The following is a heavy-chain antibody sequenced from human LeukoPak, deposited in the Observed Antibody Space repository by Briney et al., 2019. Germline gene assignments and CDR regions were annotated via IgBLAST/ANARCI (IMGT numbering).Heavy chain of an antibody. Sequence: SVKVSCKASGGTFSSYAISWVRQAPGQGLEWMGGIIPIFGTANYAQKFQGRVTITTDESTSTAYMELSSLRSEDTAVYYCASPNYYDSSGYQRAHWYFDLWGRGTLVTVSS. V-gene: IGHV1-69*05. CDR1: GGTFSSYA. J-gene: IGHJ2*01. CDR2: IIPIFGTA. CDR3: ASPNYYDSSGYQRAHWYFDL. D-gene: IGHD3-22*01.